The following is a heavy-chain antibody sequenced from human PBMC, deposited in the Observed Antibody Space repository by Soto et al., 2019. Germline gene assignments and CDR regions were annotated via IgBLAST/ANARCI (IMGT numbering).Heavy chain of an antibody. D-gene: IGHD6-13*01. J-gene: IGHJ4*02. V-gene: IGHV1-18*04. CDR2: ISTYNGNT. CDR3: ARVDRSSWWAFEY. Sequence: QVQLVQSGPEVKKPGASVKVSCKASGYPFSGYSISWVRQAPGQGLERMGWISTYNGNTNTAQKFQGSVTMTTHASPKTAYMELSSLGFDDTAVYFCARVDRSSWWAFEYWGQGTLVTVSS. CDR1: GYPFSGYS.